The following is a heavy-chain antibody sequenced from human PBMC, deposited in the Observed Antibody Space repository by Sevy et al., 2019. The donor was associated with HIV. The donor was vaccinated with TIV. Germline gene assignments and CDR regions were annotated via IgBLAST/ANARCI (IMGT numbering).Heavy chain of an antibody. CDR2: IYTSGRT. Sequence: SETLSLTCTVSGGSISSGSYYWSWIRQPAGKGLEWIGRIYTSGRTNYNPSLKSRVTMSVETSKNQFSLKLSSVTAADTAVYYCARGIAGLRFLVDAFDIWGQGTMVTVSS. V-gene: IGHV4-61*02. CDR1: GGSISSGSYY. D-gene: IGHD3-3*01. J-gene: IGHJ3*02. CDR3: ARGIAGLRFLVDAFDI.